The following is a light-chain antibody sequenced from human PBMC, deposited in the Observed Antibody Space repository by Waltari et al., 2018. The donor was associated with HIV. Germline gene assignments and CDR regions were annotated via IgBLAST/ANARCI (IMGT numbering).Light chain of an antibody. V-gene: IGKV1-33*01. J-gene: IGKJ5*01. Sequence: DIQMTQSPSSLSASVGDRVTITCQASQDISNYLNWYQQKPGKVPKLLIYDASNLETGVPSRFSGSGSGTDFIFTISSLQPEDIATYYCQQYDNLPITFGQGTRLEIK. CDR2: DAS. CDR1: QDISNY. CDR3: QQYDNLPIT.